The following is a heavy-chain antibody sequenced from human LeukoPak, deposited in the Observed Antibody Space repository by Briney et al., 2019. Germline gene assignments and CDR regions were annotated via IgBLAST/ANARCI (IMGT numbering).Heavy chain of an antibody. CDR3: AKDRWVAGDTDLDY. CDR1: GITFSSYG. V-gene: IGHV3-23*01. CDR2: ISSTGGTT. Sequence: PGGSLRLSCAASGITFSSYGMSWVRQAPGKGLEWVSSISSTGGTTYYADSVKGRFTISRDNSKNTLYLQMNSLRAEDTAVYYCAKDRWVAGDTDLDYWGQGTLVTVSS. J-gene: IGHJ4*02. D-gene: IGHD6-19*01.